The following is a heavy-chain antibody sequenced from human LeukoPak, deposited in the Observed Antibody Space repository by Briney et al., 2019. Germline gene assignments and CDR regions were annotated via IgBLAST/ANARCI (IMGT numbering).Heavy chain of an antibody. CDR3: AKGILWFGELPGGY. V-gene: IGHV3-23*01. CDR2: ISGSGGST. D-gene: IGHD3-10*01. Sequence: GGTLRLSCAASGFTFSSYGMSWVRQAPGKGLECVSAISGSGGSTYYADSVKGRFTIYRDNSKNTLYLQMNSLRAEDTAVYYCAKGILWFGELPGGYWGQGTLVTDSS. CDR1: GFTFSSYG. J-gene: IGHJ4*02.